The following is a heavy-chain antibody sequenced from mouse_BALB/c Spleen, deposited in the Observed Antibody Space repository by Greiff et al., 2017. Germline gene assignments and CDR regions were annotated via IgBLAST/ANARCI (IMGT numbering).Heavy chain of an antibody. Sequence: QVQLKESGPGLVQPSQSLSITCTVSGFSLTSYGVHWVRQSPGKGLEWLGVIWSGGSTDYNAAFISRLSISKDNSKSQVFFKMNSLQANDTAIYYCARNPPSIYYYGSSYAMDYWGQGTSVTVSS. CDR3: ARNPPSIYYYGSSYAMDY. D-gene: IGHD1-1*01. CDR1: GFSLTSYG. V-gene: IGHV2-2*02. J-gene: IGHJ4*01. CDR2: IWSGGST.